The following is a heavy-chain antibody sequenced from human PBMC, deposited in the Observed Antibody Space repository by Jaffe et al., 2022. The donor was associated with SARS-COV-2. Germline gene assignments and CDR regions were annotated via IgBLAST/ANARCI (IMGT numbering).Heavy chain of an antibody. Sequence: EVQLLESGGGLVQPGGSLRLSCAVSGFTFSSYAMSWVRQTPGKGLEWVSVISGRSDITYYADSVKGRFSISRDNSKNTLFLQMNSLRAEDTGVYYCVKDRYCSSTSCYGDFDYWGQGTLVTVSS. V-gene: IGHV3-23*01. CDR1: GFTFSSYA. CDR2: ISGRSDIT. J-gene: IGHJ4*02. CDR3: VKDRYCSSTSCYGDFDY. D-gene: IGHD2-2*01.